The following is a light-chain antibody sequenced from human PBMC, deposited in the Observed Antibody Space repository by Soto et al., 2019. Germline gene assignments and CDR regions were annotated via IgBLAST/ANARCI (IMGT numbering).Light chain of an antibody. J-gene: IGKJ1*01. CDR3: QQYNNWPKT. Sequence: EIVMTQSPATLSVSPGERATLSCRASQSVSSNLAWYQQKPGQAPRLLIYGASTRATGIPARFSGSGSGTEFTLPISSLQSEDFAVYYCQQYNNWPKTFGQCTRVE. CDR1: QSVSSN. CDR2: GAS. V-gene: IGKV3-15*01.